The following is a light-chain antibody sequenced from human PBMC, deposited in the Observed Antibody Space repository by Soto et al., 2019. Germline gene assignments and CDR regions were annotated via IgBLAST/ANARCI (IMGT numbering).Light chain of an antibody. V-gene: IGKV1-5*01. CDR1: QSISSW. CDR3: QQYNSYSWT. Sequence: DIHINQSPSTLSASVGDRLTITFRASQSISSWLAWYQQKPGKAPKLLIYDASSLESGVPSRFSGSGSGTDFTLTISSLQPDDFATYYCQQYNSYSWTFGQGTKVDIK. CDR2: DAS. J-gene: IGKJ1*01.